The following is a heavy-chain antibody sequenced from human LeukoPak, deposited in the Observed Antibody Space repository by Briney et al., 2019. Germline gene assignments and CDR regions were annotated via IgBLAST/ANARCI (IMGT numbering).Heavy chain of an antibody. CDR3: ARVRDTAMGDYFDY. D-gene: IGHD5-18*01. CDR1: GVSISSYY. CDR2: IYTSGST. V-gene: IGHV4-4*07. Sequence: SETLSLTCTVSGVSISSYYWSWLRQPAGKGLEWVGRIYTSGSTNYNPSLKSRVTMSVDTSKNQFSLKLSSVTAADTAVYYCARVRDTAMGDYFDYWGQGTLVTVSS. J-gene: IGHJ4*02.